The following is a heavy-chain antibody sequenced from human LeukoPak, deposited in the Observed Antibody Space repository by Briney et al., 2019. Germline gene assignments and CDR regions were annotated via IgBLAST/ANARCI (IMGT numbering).Heavy chain of an antibody. CDR3: ARDRGLAVAGTPNPLDY. V-gene: IGHV3-30*03. D-gene: IGHD6-13*01. CDR1: GFTFSSYG. Sequence: GGSLRLSCAASGFTFSSYGIHWVRQAPGKGLEWVAVISYDGRSEFYADSVKGRFTVSRDNSKNTLDLQMDSLRAEDTALYYCARDRGLAVAGTPNPLDYWGQGTLVIVSS. J-gene: IGHJ4*02. CDR2: ISYDGRSE.